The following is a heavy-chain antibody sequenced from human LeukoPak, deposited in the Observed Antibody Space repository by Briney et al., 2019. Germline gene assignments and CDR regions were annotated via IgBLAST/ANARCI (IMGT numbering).Heavy chain of an antibody. CDR2: IYTSGST. D-gene: IGHD5-18*01. V-gene: IGHV4-59*10. CDR3: ARSIQPTNHIGGYYYYGMDV. J-gene: IGHJ6*02. CDR1: GGSFSGYY. Sequence: SETLSLTCAVYGGSFSGYYWSWIRQPAGKGLEWIGRIYTSGSTNYNPSLKSRVTMSVDTSKNQFSLKLSSVTAADTAVYYCARSIQPTNHIGGYYYYGMDVWGQGTTVTVSS.